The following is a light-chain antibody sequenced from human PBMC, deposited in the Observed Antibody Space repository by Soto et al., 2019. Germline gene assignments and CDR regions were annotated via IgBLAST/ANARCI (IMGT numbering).Light chain of an antibody. CDR1: QSLSKTY. V-gene: IGKV3-20*01. CDR3: QQYVSPPWT. CDR2: GAS. J-gene: IGKJ1*01. Sequence: EIVLTQSPGTLSLSPGERATVSCRASQSLSKTYLAWYQKKPGQAPRLLIDGASSRATGTPDRFSGSGSGTDFTLTISRLEPEDFAVYYCQQYVSPPWTFGQGTKVDIK.